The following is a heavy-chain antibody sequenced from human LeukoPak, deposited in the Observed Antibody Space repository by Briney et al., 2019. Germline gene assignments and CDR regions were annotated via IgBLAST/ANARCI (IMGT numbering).Heavy chain of an antibody. D-gene: IGHD6-13*01. Sequence: SETLSLTCTVSGGSISSSSYYWGWIRQPPGKGLEWIGSIYYSGSTYYNPSLKSRVTISVDTSKNQFSLKLSSVTAADTAVYYCARVEPIAAAGTGGGIFDYWGQGTLVTVSS. J-gene: IGHJ4*02. CDR1: GGSISSSSYY. CDR3: ARVEPIAAAGTGGGIFDY. V-gene: IGHV4-39*07. CDR2: IYYSGST.